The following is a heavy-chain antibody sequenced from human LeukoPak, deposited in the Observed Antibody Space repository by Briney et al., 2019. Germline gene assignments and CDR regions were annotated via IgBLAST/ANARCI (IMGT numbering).Heavy chain of an antibody. CDR2: IIPIFGTA. Sequence: EASVKVSCKASGGTFSSYAISWVRQAPGQGLEWMGGIIPIFGTANYAQKFQGRVTITADESPSTVYMELSSLRSEDTAVYYCAREGSPIVVVPAAMGDGWFDPWGQGTLVTVSS. D-gene: IGHD2-2*01. CDR3: AREGSPIVVVPAAMGDGWFDP. CDR1: GGTFSSYA. J-gene: IGHJ5*02. V-gene: IGHV1-69*01.